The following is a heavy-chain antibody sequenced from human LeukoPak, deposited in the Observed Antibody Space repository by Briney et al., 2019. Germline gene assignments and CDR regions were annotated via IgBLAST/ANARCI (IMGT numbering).Heavy chain of an antibody. CDR3: ARGKGGDYYYYYMDV. Sequence: PGGSLRLSCAASGFTFSSYSMNWVRQAPGKGLEWVSSISSSSSYIYYADSVKGRFTISRDNAKNSLYLQMNSLRAEGTAVYHCARGKGGDYYYYYMDVWGKGTTVTVSS. J-gene: IGHJ6*03. CDR2: ISSSSSYI. V-gene: IGHV3-21*01. CDR1: GFTFSSYS. D-gene: IGHD1-26*01.